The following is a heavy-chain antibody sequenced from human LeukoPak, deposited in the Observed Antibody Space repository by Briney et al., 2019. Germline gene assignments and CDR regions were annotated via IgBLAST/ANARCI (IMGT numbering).Heavy chain of an antibody. CDR1: GGSFSGYY. V-gene: IGHV4-34*01. Sequence: SETLSLTCAVYGGSFSGYYWSWVRQPPGKGLEWIGEINHSGSTNYNPSLKSRVTISVDTSKNQFSLKLSSVTAADTAVYYCARASITYYYNSSALEWGQGTLVTVSS. D-gene: IGHD3-22*01. CDR2: INHSGST. CDR3: ARASITYYYNSSALE. J-gene: IGHJ4*02.